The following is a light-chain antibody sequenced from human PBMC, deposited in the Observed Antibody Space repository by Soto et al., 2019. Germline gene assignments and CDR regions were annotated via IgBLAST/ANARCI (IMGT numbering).Light chain of an antibody. V-gene: IGKV1-5*01. Sequence: DIQITQSHSTLSASVGDSVTITCRASQSITIWLAWYQQKPGKAPKLLIYDASSLEGGVPSRFSGSGSGTGFTLTISGLQPDDFATYYCQQYNSFSWTFGQGTKVDIK. CDR1: QSITIW. CDR3: QQYNSFSWT. J-gene: IGKJ1*01. CDR2: DAS.